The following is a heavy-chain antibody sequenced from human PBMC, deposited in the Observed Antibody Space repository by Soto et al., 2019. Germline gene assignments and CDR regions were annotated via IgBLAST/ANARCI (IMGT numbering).Heavy chain of an antibody. Sequence: SETLSLTCTVSGDSISSYYWSWIWQPPGRGLEWIGYIHYSGSTNYNPSLKSRVTISVDTSKNQFSLKLSSVTAADTAVYYCARVGRGLSYYATHIDYWGQGTLVTVSS. CDR3: ARVGRGLSYYATHIDY. CDR2: IHYSGST. V-gene: IGHV4-59*01. J-gene: IGHJ4*02. CDR1: GDSISSYY. D-gene: IGHD3-10*01.